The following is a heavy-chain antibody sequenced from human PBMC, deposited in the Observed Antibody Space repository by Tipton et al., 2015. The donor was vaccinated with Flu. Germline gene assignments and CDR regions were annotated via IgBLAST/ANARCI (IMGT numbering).Heavy chain of an antibody. CDR1: GFSITTGDY. J-gene: IGHJ3*02. V-gene: IGHV4-38-2*01. D-gene: IGHD4-17*01. CDR3: ARHGNTVTTAHVHAFDI. Sequence: TLSLTCAVSGFSITTGDYWGWVRQPPGKGLEWIGSIFRGGTPFYNASLKSRVTMSVATSKNQFSLDLTSVTATDTAVYHCARHGNTVTTAHVHAFDIWGQGRMVTVSS. CDR2: IFRGGTP.